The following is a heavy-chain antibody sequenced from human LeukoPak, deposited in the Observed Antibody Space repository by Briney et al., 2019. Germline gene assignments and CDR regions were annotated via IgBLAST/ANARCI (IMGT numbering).Heavy chain of an antibody. V-gene: IGHV1-18*01. CDR1: GYTFTSYG. J-gene: IGHJ5*02. Sequence: SVKVSCKASGYTFTSYGISWVRQAPGQGLEWMGWISAYNGNTNYAQKLQGRVTMTTDTSTSTAYMELRSLRSDDTAVYYCARDLSYGSGSHSWFDPWGQGTLVTVSS. D-gene: IGHD3-10*01. CDR3: ARDLSYGSGSHSWFDP. CDR2: ISAYNGNT.